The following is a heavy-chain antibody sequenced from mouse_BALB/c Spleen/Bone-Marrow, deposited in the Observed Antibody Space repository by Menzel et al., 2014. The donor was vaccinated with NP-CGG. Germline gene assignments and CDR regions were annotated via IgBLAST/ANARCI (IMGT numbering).Heavy chain of an antibody. CDR3: TRHYYGSSFGY. Sequence: EVMLVESGGGLVQPGGSMKLSCVASGFTFSNYRMNWVRQSPEKGLEWVAEIRLKSNSYATHYAESVKGRFTISRDDSKSSVYPQMDNLRAEDAGIYYCTRHYYGSSFGYWGQGTPLTVSS. CDR2: IRLKSNSYAT. J-gene: IGHJ2*01. V-gene: IGHV6-6*02. D-gene: IGHD1-1*01. CDR1: GFTFSNYR.